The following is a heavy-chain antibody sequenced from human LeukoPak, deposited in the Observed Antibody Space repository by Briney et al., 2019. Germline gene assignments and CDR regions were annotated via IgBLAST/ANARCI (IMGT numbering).Heavy chain of an antibody. CDR1: GASISGWY. D-gene: IGHD6-19*01. CDR2: IYGSGYT. V-gene: IGHV4-59*01. J-gene: IGHJ4*02. Sequence: SETLSLTCTVSGASISGWYWSWIRQPPGKGLEWIGYIYGSGYTNYNPSLKSRVTMSIDTSKNHFSLNLTSVTAADTAAYYCARETSLAGFASGLGFNYWGQGILVTVSS. CDR3: ARETSLAGFASGLGFNY.